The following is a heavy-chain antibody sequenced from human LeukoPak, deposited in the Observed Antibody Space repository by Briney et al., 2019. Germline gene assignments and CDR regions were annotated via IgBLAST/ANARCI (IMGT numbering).Heavy chain of an antibody. CDR3: AKDPPSY. CDR2: IWYDGSNK. J-gene: IGHJ4*02. CDR1: GFTFSSYG. V-gene: IGHV3-33*06. Sequence: PGGSLRLSCAASGFTFSSYGMHWVRQAPGKGLEWVAVIWYDGSNKYYADSVKGRSTISRDNSKNTLYLQMNSLRAEDTAAYYCAKDPPSYWGQGTLVTVSS.